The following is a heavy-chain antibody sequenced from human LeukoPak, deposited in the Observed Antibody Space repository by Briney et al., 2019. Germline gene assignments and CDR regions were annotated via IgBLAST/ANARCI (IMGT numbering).Heavy chain of an antibody. CDR2: IYTSGST. V-gene: IGHV4-4*07. D-gene: IGHD6-19*01. CDR1: GGSISSYY. J-gene: IGHJ6*02. Sequence: PSETLSLTCTVSGGSISSYYWSWIRQPAGKGLEWIGRIYTSGSTNYNPSLKSRVTMSVDTSKNQFSLKLSSVTAADTAVYYCARDVFVPVAGSDDYYYYGMDVWGQGTTVTVSS. CDR3: ARDVFVPVAGSDDYYYYGMDV.